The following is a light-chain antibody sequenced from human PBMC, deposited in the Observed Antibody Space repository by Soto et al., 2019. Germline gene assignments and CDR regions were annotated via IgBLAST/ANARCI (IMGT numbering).Light chain of an antibody. V-gene: IGKV3-15*01. J-gene: IGKJ1*01. CDR3: QQYHNWPA. CDR2: GAA. CDR1: QAVNTR. Sequence: EIVLRQSPATLSSFPGDGVTLSCRASQAVNTRLAWYQHKPGQAPRLLIYGAATRATGIPARFSGSGSGTEFTLTISSLQSEDFAVYYCQQYHNWPAFGQGTKVDIK.